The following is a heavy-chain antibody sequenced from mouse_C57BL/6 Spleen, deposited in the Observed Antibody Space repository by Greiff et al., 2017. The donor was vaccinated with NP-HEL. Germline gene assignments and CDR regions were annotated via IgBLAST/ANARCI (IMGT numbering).Heavy chain of an antibody. CDR1: GYTFTSYW. CDR3: ARRDGY. V-gene: IGHV1-69*01. CDR2: IDPSDSYT. Sequence: VQLQQSGAELVMPGASVKLSCKASGYTFTSYWMHWVKQRPGQGLEWIGEIDPSDSYTNYNQKFKGKSTLTVDKSSSTAYMQLSSLTSEDSAVYYCARRDGYWGQGTTLTVSS. J-gene: IGHJ2*01. D-gene: IGHD3-3*01.